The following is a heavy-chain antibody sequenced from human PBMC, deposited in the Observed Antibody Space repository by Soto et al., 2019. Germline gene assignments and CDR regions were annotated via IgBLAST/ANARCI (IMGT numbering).Heavy chain of an antibody. J-gene: IGHJ6*02. Sequence: GVSLKISCKGSGYSFTSYWIGWVRQMPGKGLEWMGIIYPGDSDTRYSPSFQGQVTISADKSISTAYLQWSSLKASDTAMYYCARQLIEVGAKHGMDVWGQGTTVTVSS. V-gene: IGHV5-51*01. CDR2: IYPGDSDT. CDR3: ARQLIEVGAKHGMDV. CDR1: GYSFTSYW. D-gene: IGHD1-26*01.